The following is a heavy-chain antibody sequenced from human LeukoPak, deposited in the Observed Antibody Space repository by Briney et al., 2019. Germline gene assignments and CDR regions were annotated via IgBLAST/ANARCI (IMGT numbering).Heavy chain of an antibody. CDR2: MSSRGDSI. V-gene: IGHV3-23*01. D-gene: IGHD3-10*01. J-gene: IGHJ4*02. CDR1: GFTFSSYA. CDR3: ARRMTILD. Sequence: GGSLRLSCVVSGFTFSSYAMSWVRQAPGKGLEWVSGMSSRGDSIYYADSVKGRFTISRDNSKTTLYLQMNSQRAEDTAVYYCARRMTILDWGQGTLVTVSS.